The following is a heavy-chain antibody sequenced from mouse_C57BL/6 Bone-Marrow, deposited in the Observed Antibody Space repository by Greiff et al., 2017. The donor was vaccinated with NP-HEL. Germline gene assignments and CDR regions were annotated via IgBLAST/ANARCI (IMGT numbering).Heavy chain of an antibody. CDR1: GYTFTSYW. CDR3: TRSADGSRASFAY. V-gene: IGHV1-5*01. J-gene: IGHJ3*01. CDR2: IYPGNSGT. D-gene: IGHD1-1*01. Sequence: VQLQQSGTGLVRPGASVKMSCKTSGYTFTSYWMHWVKKRPGQGLEWIGAIYPGNSGTSYNQKLEGKAKLTAVTSASTAYMELTSLTNEDSAVYYCTRSADGSRASFAYWGQGTLVTVSA.